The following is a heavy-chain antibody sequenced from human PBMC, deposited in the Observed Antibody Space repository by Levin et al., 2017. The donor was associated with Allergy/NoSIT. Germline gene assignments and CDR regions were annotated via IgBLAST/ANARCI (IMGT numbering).Heavy chain of an antibody. J-gene: IGHJ3*02. Sequence: ASVKVSCQASGYTFSNYDIGWVRLAPGQGLEWMGWLTHNGNTNYAQKVQGRVTMTTDTSTNTAYMELRSLRSDDTAVYYCASPYGSGTYHNDYDAYDIWGQGTMVTVSS. CDR3: ASPYGSGTYHNDYDAYDI. D-gene: IGHD3-10*01. CDR2: LTHNGNT. CDR1: GYTFSNYD. V-gene: IGHV1-18*01.